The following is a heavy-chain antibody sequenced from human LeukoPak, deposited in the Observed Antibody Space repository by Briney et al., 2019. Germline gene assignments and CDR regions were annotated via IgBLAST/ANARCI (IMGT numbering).Heavy chain of an antibody. Sequence: SETLSLTCTVSGGSISSYYWSWIRQPPGKGLEWIGYIYYSGSTNYNPSLKSRVTISVDTSKNQFSLKLSSVTAADTAVYYCARGGTGYQGRRDWFDPWGQGTLVTVSS. D-gene: IGHD3-9*01. V-gene: IGHV4-59*01. CDR3: ARGGTGYQGRRDWFDP. CDR1: GGSISSYY. CDR2: IYYSGST. J-gene: IGHJ5*02.